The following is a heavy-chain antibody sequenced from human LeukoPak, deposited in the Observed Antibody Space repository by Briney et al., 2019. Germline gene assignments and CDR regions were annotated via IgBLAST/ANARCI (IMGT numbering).Heavy chain of an antibody. CDR2: ISSNGGST. Sequence: PGGSLRLSCAASGFTFSSYAMHWVRQAPGKGLEYVSAISSNGGSTYYANSVKGRFTISRDNSKNTLYLQMGSLRAEDMAVYYCARYYYDSSGYYYDYWGQGTLVTVSP. V-gene: IGHV3-64*01. D-gene: IGHD3-22*01. J-gene: IGHJ4*02. CDR1: GFTFSSYA. CDR3: ARYYYDSSGYYYDY.